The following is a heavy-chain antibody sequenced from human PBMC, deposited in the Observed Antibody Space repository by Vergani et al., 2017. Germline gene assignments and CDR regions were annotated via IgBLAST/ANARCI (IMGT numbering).Heavy chain of an antibody. D-gene: IGHD3-22*01. CDR1: GGSISSYY. V-gene: IGHV4-59*06. J-gene: IGHJ4*02. CDR2: IYYSGST. CDR3: ASSINYYDSSGSFRFDY. Sequence: QVQLQESGPGLVKPSETLSLTCTVSGGSISSYYWSWIRQPPGKGLEWIGYIYYSGSTYYNPSLKSRVTISVDTSKNQFSLKLSSVTSADTAVYYCASSINYYDSSGSFRFDYWGQGTLVTVSS.